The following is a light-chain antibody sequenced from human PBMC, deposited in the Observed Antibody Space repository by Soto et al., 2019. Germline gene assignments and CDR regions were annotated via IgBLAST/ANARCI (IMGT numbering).Light chain of an antibody. CDR1: QSIGNY. Sequence: EVVLTQSPATLSLSPGEGATLSCRASQSIGNYFAWYQQKPGQAPRLLIYATSNRATGIPARFSGSGSGTDFTLTISSLDPEDFAVYYCQQRSSWPFTFGPGTKVDIK. J-gene: IGKJ3*01. V-gene: IGKV3-11*01. CDR3: QQRSSWPFT. CDR2: ATS.